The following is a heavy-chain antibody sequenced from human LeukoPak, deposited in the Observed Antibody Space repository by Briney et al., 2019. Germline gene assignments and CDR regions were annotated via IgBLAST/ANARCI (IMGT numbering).Heavy chain of an antibody. J-gene: IGHJ3*02. V-gene: IGHV3-53*01. CDR3: ARKYYYDSSGSDAFDI. D-gene: IGHD3-22*01. Sequence: PGGSLRLSCAASGFTVSSNYMSWVRQAPGKGLEWVSVMYSGGSTYYADSVQGRFTISRDSSKNTPYLQMNSLRAEDTAVYYCARKYYYDSSGSDAFDIWGQGTMVTVSS. CDR1: GFTVSSNY. CDR2: MYSGGST.